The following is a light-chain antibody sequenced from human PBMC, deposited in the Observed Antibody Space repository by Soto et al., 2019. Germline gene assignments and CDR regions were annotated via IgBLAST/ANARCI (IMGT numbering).Light chain of an antibody. V-gene: IGKV1-39*01. Sequence: DIQMTQSPSSLSASVGDRVTITCQASQSISSYLNWYQQKPGKAPKLLIYAASSLQSGVPSRFSGSGSGTDFTLTINSLQPEDFATYYCQQRSGTFGQGTKLEIK. J-gene: IGKJ2*01. CDR2: AAS. CDR3: QQRSGT. CDR1: QSISSY.